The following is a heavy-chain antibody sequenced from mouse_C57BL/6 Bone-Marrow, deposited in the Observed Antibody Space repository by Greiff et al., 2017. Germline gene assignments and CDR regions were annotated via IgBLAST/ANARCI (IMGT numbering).Heavy chain of an antibody. Sequence: VQLQQPGAELVKPGASVKLSCKASGYTFTNYWMHWVKQRPGQGLEWIGMMHPNGGSPDYNEKVKSEATLSVDKSSRKAYMALSTLTSEDSAVYYGARSYDYDDYTMDYWGQGTSVTVSS. CDR1: GYTFTNYW. V-gene: IGHV1-64*01. CDR2: MHPNGGSP. CDR3: ARSYDYDDYTMDY. D-gene: IGHD2-4*01. J-gene: IGHJ4*01.